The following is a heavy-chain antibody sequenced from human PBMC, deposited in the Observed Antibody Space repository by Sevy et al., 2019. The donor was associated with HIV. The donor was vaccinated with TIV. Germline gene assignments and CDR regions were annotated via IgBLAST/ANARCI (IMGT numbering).Heavy chain of an antibody. Sequence: QSQTLSLTCTVSGGSISSYYWSWIRQPPGKGLEWIGYIYYSGSTNYSPSLKSRVTISVDTFKNQFSLKLSSVTAADTAVYYCARDMLAYCSSTLCYAQGYFVYWGQGTLVTVSS. J-gene: IGHJ4*02. V-gene: IGHV4-59*01. CDR2: IYYSGST. D-gene: IGHD2-2*01. CDR3: ARDMLAYCSSTLCYAQGYFVY. CDR1: GGSISSYY.